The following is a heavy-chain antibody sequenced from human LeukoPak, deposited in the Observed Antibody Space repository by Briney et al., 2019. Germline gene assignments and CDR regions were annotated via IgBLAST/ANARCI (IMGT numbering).Heavy chain of an antibody. J-gene: IGHJ4*02. CDR3: ARAGGTTARGPDY. CDR1: GFTFSGYS. Sequence: PGGSLRLSCAASGFTFSGYSMNWVRQAPGKGLEWVSAISGSSTYIYYADSVKGRFTISRDNAQNSLYLQMNSLRAEDTAVYYCARAGGTTARGPDYWGQGTLVAVSS. CDR2: ISGSSTYI. V-gene: IGHV3-21*01. D-gene: IGHD3-16*01.